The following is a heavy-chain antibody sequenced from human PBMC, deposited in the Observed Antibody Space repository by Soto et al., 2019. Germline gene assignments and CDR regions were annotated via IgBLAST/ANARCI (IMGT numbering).Heavy chain of an antibody. CDR1: GGSISSGGYY. D-gene: IGHD4-17*01. V-gene: IGHV4-31*03. CDR2: IYYSGST. CDR3: ARSSMTTVTRVAFDI. Sequence: QVQLQESGPGLVKPSQTLSLTCTVSGGSISSGGYYWSWIRQHPGKGLEWIGYIYYSGSTYYNPSLKSRVTIPVDTSKNQFSLKLSSVTAADTAVYYCARSSMTTVTRVAFDIWGQGTMVTVSS. J-gene: IGHJ3*02.